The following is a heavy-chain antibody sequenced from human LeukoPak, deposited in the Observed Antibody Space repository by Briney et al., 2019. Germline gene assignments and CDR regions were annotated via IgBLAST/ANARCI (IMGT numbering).Heavy chain of an antibody. Sequence: PGGSLRLSCAASGFTFSSYWMHWVRQAPGKGLVWVSRINNDGSSTSYADSVKGRFTISRDNAKNTLYLQMNSLRAEDTAVYYCARELWFGELLALDYWGQGTLVTVSS. CDR2: INNDGSST. CDR1: GFTFSSYW. J-gene: IGHJ4*02. CDR3: ARELWFGELLALDY. D-gene: IGHD3-10*01. V-gene: IGHV3-74*01.